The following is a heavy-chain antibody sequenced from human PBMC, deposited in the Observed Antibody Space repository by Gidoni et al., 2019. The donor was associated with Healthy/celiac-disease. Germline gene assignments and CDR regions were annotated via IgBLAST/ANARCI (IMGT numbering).Heavy chain of an antibody. CDR2: ISSSSSYI. CDR1: GFTFSSSS. CDR3: ARDRVGGVGSDY. D-gene: IGHD2-15*01. V-gene: IGHV3-21*01. Sequence: EVQLMESGGGLVKHGGSVRLSCAASGFTFSSSSMNWVRQAQGKGLAWVSSISSSSSYIYYADSVKGRFTRSRDNDKNSLYLQMNSLRAEDTAVYYCARDRVGGVGSDYWGQGTLVTVSS. J-gene: IGHJ4*02.